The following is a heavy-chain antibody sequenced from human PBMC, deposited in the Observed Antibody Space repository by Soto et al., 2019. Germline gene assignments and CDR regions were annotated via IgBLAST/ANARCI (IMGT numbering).Heavy chain of an antibody. CDR3: ARSQSFYSSSFHFDY. J-gene: IGHJ4*02. V-gene: IGHV1-46*01. CDR1: GYTFTSYY. CDR2: INPSGGST. D-gene: IGHD6-6*01. Sequence: ASVKVSCKTSGYTFTSYYMHWVRQAPGQGLEWMGIINPSGGSTSYAQKFQGRVTMTRDTSTSTVYMELSSLRSEDTAVYYCARSQSFYSSSFHFDYWGQGTLVTVSS.